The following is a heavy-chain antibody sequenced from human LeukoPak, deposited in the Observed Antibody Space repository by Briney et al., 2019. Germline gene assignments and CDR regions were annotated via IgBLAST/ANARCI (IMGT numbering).Heavy chain of an antibody. CDR2: INTDGSTT. J-gene: IGHJ4*02. D-gene: IGHD1-26*01. CDR3: ARARGGSYHY. Sequence: PGGSLTLSCAASGFTFSNDWMHWVRQAPGKGLVWVARINTDGSTTTYGDSVKGRFTISRDNAKNTLYLQMNSLRVEDPGVYYCARARGGSYHYWGQGALVTVSS. V-gene: IGHV3-74*01. CDR1: GFTFSNDW.